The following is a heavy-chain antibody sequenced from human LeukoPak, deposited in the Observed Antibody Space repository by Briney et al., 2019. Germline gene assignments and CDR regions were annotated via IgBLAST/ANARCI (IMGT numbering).Heavy chain of an antibody. CDR2: ISGSGGST. J-gene: IGHJ4*02. CDR1: GFTFSSYA. CDR3: AKSIGYYDSSGYYGENYFDY. D-gene: IGHD3-22*01. V-gene: IGHV3-23*01. Sequence: GGSLRLSCAASGFTFSSYAMSWVRQAPGKGLEWVSAISGSGGSTYYADSVKGRFTISRDNSKNTLSLQMNSLRAEDTAVYYCAKSIGYYDSSGYYGENYFDYWGQGTLVTVSS.